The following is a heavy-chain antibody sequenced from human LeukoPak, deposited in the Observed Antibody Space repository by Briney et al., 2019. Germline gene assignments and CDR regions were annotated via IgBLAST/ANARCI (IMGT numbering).Heavy chain of an antibody. Sequence: PGGSLRLSCAASGFTFSSYTMSWVRQAPGKGLEWVSAISGSGGSTYYADSVKGRFTISRDNSKNTLYLQMNSLRAEDTAVYYCATPPPRYLDYYYYGMDVWGQGTTVTVSS. J-gene: IGHJ6*02. D-gene: IGHD3-16*02. CDR1: GFTFSSYT. V-gene: IGHV3-23*01. CDR3: ATPPPRYLDYYYYGMDV. CDR2: ISGSGGST.